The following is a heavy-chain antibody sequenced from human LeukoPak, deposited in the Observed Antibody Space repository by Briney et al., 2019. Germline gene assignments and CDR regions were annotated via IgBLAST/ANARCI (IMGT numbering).Heavy chain of an antibody. CDR2: INPSGGST. CDR3: ARESVLGYNSVYYFDY. V-gene: IGHV1-46*01. CDR1: GYTLTSYY. Sequence: GASVKVSCKASGYTLTSYYMHWVRQAPGQGLEWMGIINPSGGSTSYAQKFQGRVTMTRDTSTSTVYMKLSSLRSEDTAVYYCARESVLGYNSVYYFDYWGQGTLVTVSS. J-gene: IGHJ4*02. D-gene: IGHD5-24*01.